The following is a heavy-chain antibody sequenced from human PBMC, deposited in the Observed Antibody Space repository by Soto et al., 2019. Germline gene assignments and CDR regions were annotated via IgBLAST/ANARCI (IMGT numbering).Heavy chain of an antibody. D-gene: IGHD2-2*01. Sequence: QVQLVESGGGVVQPGRSLRLSCAASGFTFSSYGMHWVRQAPGKGLEWVAVISYDGSNKYYADSVKGRFTISRDNSKNTLYLQMNSLRAEDTAVYYCAKVRADCSSTSCHEHIDYWGQGTLVTVSS. CDR1: GFTFSSYG. CDR3: AKVRADCSSTSCHEHIDY. V-gene: IGHV3-30*18. CDR2: ISYDGSNK. J-gene: IGHJ4*02.